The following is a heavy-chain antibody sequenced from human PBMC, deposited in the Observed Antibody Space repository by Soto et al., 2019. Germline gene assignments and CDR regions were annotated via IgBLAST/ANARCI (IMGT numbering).Heavy chain of an antibody. Sequence: GGSLRLSCAASRFTFSSYAMTWVRQAPGKGLEWVSSISYSGGTTHYADSVKGRFTISRDNSKNTPYLQMNSLAADDTAVYYCAKVQALYTGSSDYWGEGTLVTVSS. D-gene: IGHD5-12*01. CDR1: RFTFSSYA. J-gene: IGHJ4*02. CDR3: AKVQALYTGSSDY. CDR2: ISYSGGTT. V-gene: IGHV3-23*01.